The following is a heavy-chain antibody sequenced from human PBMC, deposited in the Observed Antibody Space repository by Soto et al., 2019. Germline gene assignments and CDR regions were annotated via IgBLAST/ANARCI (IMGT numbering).Heavy chain of an antibody. J-gene: IGHJ4*02. CDR2: IWYDGSNE. CDR3: ARDRGWYGDY. V-gene: IGHV3-33*01. CDR1: GFTFSSYG. D-gene: IGHD6-19*01. Sequence: QVQLVESGGGVVQPGRSLRLSCSASGFTFSSYGMHWVRQAPGKGLEWVSLIWYDGSNEYYADSVKGRFTISRDNSKNTLYLQMNSLSAEDTAVYYCARDRGWYGDYWGQGTLVSVSS.